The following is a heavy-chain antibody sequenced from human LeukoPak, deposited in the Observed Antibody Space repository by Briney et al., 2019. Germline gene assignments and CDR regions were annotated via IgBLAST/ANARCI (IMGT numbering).Heavy chain of an antibody. D-gene: IGHD2-21*01. CDR2: ISTSGGTI. V-gene: IGHV3-48*01. J-gene: IGHJ4*02. Sequence: HSGGSLRLSCAASGFTFTSYAMSWVRQAPGKGLEWVSYISTSGGTIYYADSVKGRFTISRDNAKNSLYLQMDSLRAEDTAVYYCARHIPFDCWGQGTLVTVSS. CDR3: ARHIPFDC. CDR1: GFTFTSYA.